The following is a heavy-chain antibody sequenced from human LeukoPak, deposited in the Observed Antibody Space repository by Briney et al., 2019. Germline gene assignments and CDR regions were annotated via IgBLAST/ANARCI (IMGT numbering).Heavy chain of an antibody. D-gene: IGHD2-2*01. CDR1: GFTFSNAW. Sequence: GGSLRLSCAASGFTFSNAWMSWVRQAPGKGLEWVGRIKSKTDGETTDYAAPVKGRFTISRDDSKNTLYLQMYSLKTEDTAVYYCTTVGMNIVVVPAAKGYDAFDIWGQGTMVTVSS. CDR2: IKSKTDGETT. J-gene: IGHJ3*02. CDR3: TTVGMNIVVVPAAKGYDAFDI. V-gene: IGHV3-15*01.